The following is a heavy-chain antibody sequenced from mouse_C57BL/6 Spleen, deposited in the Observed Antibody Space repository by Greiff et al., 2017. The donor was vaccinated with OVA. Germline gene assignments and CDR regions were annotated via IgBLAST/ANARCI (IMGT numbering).Heavy chain of an antibody. CDR1: GFSLTSYG. V-gene: IGHV2-2*01. D-gene: IGHD2-5*01. CDR3: ANAYYSNYGGAMDY. CDR2: IWSGGST. J-gene: IGHJ4*01. Sequence: QVQLKQSGPGLVQPSQSLSITCTVSGFSLTSYGVHWVRQSPGKGLEWLGVIWSGGSTDYNAAFISRLSISKDNSKSQVFCKMNSLQADDTAIYYCANAYYSNYGGAMDYWGQGTSVTVSS.